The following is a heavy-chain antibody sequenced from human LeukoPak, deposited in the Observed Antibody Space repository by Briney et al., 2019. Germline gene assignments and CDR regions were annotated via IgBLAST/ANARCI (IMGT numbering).Heavy chain of an antibody. J-gene: IGHJ4*02. CDR2: INPNSGGT. CDR3: ARPLHYYDSQFDY. V-gene: IGHV1-2*02. Sequence: ASVKVSCKASGYTFTGYYMHWVRQAPGQGLEWMGWINPNSGGTNYAQKFQGRVTMTRDTSISTAYMELSRLRSDDTAVYYCARPLHYYDSQFDYWGQGTLVTVSS. D-gene: IGHD3-22*01. CDR1: GYTFTGYY.